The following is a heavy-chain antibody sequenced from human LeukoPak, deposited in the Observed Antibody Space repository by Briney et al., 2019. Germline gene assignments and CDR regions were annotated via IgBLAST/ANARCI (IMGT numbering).Heavy chain of an antibody. CDR3: ARDDRGSGSYLSRNNWFDP. J-gene: IGHJ5*02. Sequence: ASVKVSCKASGFTFNAYNIHWVRQAPGQGLEWMGWINPKSGGANYAQKFQGRVTMTWDTSISTAYMELSRLRSDDTAVYYCARDDRGSGSYLSRNNWFDPWGQGTLVTVSS. CDR1: GFTFNAYN. CDR2: INPKSGGA. D-gene: IGHD1-26*01. V-gene: IGHV1-2*02.